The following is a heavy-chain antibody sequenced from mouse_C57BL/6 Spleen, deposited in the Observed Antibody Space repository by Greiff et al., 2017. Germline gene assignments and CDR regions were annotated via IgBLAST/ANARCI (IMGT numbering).Heavy chain of an antibody. Sequence: VKLQQPGAELVMPGASVKLSCKASGYTFTSYWMHWVKQRPGQGLEWIGEIDPSDSYTNYNQKFKGKSTLTVDKSSSTAYMQLSSLTSEDAADYYCAPELGLFDYWGQGTTLTVSS. V-gene: IGHV1-69*01. CDR1: GYTFTSYW. CDR2: IDPSDSYT. CDR3: APELGLFDY. D-gene: IGHD4-1*01. J-gene: IGHJ2*01.